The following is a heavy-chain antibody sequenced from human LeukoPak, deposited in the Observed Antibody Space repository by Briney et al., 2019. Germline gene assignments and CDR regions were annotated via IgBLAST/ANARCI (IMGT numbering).Heavy chain of an antibody. V-gene: IGHV3-30*02. D-gene: IGHD2-2*02. CDR3: AKDFRVVVPAAIRDFDY. Sequence: QPGGSLKLSCAASGFTFSSHGIHWVRQAPGKGLEWVAFIRYDGSNKYYADSVKGRFTISRDNSKNTLYLQMDSLRAEDTAVYYCAKDFRVVVPAAIRDFDYWGQGTLVTVSS. CDR2: IRYDGSNK. J-gene: IGHJ4*02. CDR1: GFTFSSHG.